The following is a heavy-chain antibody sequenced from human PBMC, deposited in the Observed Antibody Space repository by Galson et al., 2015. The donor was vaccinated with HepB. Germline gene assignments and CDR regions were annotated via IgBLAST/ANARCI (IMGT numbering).Heavy chain of an antibody. CDR1: GFIVSSNY. CDR3: ARGVYCGNLAIAY. V-gene: IGHV3-33*08. CDR2: MYADERNK. J-gene: IGHJ4*02. Sequence: SLRLSCAVSGFIVSSNYMSWVRQAPGKGLEWVALMYADERNKWYVESVKGRFTISRDTSKNTLYLQMNSLRADDTAVYYCARGVYCGNLAIAYCGPGTLGT. D-gene: IGHD2-21*01.